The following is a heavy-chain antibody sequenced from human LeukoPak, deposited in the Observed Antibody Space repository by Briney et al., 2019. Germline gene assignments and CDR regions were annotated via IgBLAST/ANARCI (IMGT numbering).Heavy chain of an antibody. CDR3: ARVVTPRYGMDV. CDR2: INPNSGGT. J-gene: IGHJ6*02. V-gene: IGHV1-2*06. CDR1: GHTFTGYY. Sequence: GASVKVSCKASGHTFTGYYMHWVRQAPGQGLEWMGRINPNSGGTNYAQKFQGRVTMTRDTSISTAYMELSRLRSDDTAVYYCARVVTPRYGMDVWGQGTTVTVSS. D-gene: IGHD2-15*01.